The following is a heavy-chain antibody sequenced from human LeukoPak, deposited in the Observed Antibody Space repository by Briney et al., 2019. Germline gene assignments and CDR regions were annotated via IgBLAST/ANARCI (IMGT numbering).Heavy chain of an antibody. D-gene: IGHD3-22*01. CDR2: ISAYNGDT. Sequence: SVKVSCKASGYTFTSYGISWVRQAPGQGLEWMGWISAYNGDTNYAQKLQGRVTMTTDTSTSTAYMELRSLRSDDTAVYYCARDTNYYDSSGVDYWGQGTLVTVSS. CDR3: ARDTNYYDSSGVDY. J-gene: IGHJ4*02. CDR1: GYTFTSYG. V-gene: IGHV1-18*01.